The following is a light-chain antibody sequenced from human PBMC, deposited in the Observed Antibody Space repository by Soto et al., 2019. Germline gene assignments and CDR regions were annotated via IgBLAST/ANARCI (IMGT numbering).Light chain of an antibody. CDR3: QQYGGSFT. CDR2: GAS. V-gene: IGKV3-20*01. CDR1: QSVSSSY. J-gene: IGKJ3*01. Sequence: EIVLTQSPGTLSLSPGERATLSCRASQSVSSSYLAWYQQKPGQAPRLLIYGASSRATGIPDRFSGSGSGTDFTLISSRLEPEDFAVYYCQQYGGSFTFGPGTKVDIK.